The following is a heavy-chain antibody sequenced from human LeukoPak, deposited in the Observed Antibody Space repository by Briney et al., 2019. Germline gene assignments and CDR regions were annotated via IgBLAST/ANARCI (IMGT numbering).Heavy chain of an antibody. CDR1: GGSISSSSYY. CDR3: ARQLGWYYYMDV. CDR2: IFYSGTT. D-gene: IGHD3-10*01. J-gene: IGHJ6*03. Sequence: SETLSLTCTVSGGSISSSSYYWAWIRQPPGKGLEWIGSIFYSGTTYYNPSLKSRVTISVDTSKNQFSLKLSSVTATDTAVYYCARQLGWYYYMDVWGKGTTVTVSS. V-gene: IGHV4-39*01.